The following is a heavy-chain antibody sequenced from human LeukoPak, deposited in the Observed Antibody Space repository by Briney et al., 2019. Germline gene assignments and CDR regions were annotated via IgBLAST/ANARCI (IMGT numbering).Heavy chain of an antibody. CDR3: ALRDY. J-gene: IGHJ4*02. CDR1: GFTFTDYA. V-gene: IGHV3-23*01. Sequence: GGSLRLSCAASGFTFTDYAMSWVRQAPGKGLEWISTITGSGTSTYYADFLKGRFTISKDNSKKTLYLQMNSLSADDTALYYCALRDYWGQGTLVTVSS. CDR2: ITGSGTST.